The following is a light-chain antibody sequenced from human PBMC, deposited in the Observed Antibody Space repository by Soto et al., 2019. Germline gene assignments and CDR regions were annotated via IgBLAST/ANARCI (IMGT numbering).Light chain of an antibody. CDR3: AAWDGSMNGVV. Sequence: QSVLTQPPSASGTPGQRVTISCSGSSSNIECNAVNWYQQLPGTAPKLLIYTNNQRPSGVPDRFSGSKSGTSASLAISGLQSEDEAEYYCAAWDGSMNGVVFGGGTKLTVL. V-gene: IGLV1-44*01. CDR2: TNN. J-gene: IGLJ2*01. CDR1: SSNIECNA.